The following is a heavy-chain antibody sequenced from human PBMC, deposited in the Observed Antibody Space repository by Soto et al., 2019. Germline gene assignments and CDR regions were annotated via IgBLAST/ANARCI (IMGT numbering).Heavy chain of an antibody. CDR1: GASIRRYY. D-gene: IGHD2-21*02. J-gene: IGHJ6*02. CDR3: SRYLGGYCGVHSYPPRV. Sequence: ESLSRTDTVSGASIRRYYWTRIRQSPGKRLEWIGYLYNTGSTIYNPSLKSRVTISVDTSKNQCSLKMNSVTAADTVVYYFSRYLGGYCGVHSYPPRVWAQGTTV. CDR2: LYNTGST. V-gene: IGHV4-59*01.